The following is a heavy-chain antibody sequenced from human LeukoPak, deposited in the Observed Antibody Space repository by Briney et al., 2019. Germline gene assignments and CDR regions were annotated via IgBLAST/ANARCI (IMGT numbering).Heavy chain of an antibody. D-gene: IGHD2-2*01. CDR3: ARESQLGQYQLLPKSYFDH. Sequence: GGSLILSCAASGFMFTDHWMSWVRQAPGKGLEWVANIKKDGGEQNYVDSVKGRFVISRDNTKNSLFLQMNRLRAEDTAVYYCARESQLGQYQLLPKSYFDHWGQGTLVTVAS. V-gene: IGHV3-7*01. CDR1: GFMFTDHW. J-gene: IGHJ4*02. CDR2: IKKDGGEQ.